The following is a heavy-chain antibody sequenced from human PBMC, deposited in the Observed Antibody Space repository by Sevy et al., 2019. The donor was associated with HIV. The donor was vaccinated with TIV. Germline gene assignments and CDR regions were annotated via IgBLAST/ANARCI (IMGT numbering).Heavy chain of an antibody. CDR2: ISSSSSYI. V-gene: IGHV3-21*01. J-gene: IGHJ4*02. D-gene: IGHD3-16*01. Sequence: GGSLRLSCAASGFTFSSYSMNWVRQAPGKGLEWVSSISSSSSYIYYADSVKGRFTISRDNAKNSLYLQMNSLRAEDTAVYYCARDRKAVWGSGSDANFDYWGQGTLVTVSS. CDR3: ARDRKAVWGSGSDANFDY. CDR1: GFTFSSYS.